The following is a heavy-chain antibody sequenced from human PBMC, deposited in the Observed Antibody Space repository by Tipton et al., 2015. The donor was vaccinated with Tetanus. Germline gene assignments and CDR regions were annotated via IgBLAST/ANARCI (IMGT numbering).Heavy chain of an antibody. V-gene: IGHV4-4*07. CDR3: ARGWSECSSWSCPPFDS. CDR1: GGSVSSYY. CDR2: VSSSGNS. Sequence: TLSLTCTVSGGSVSSYYWTWFRQPPGKRLEWIGFVSSSGNSNYSPSLTGRVSMSLDTSKQQFSLSLTSATAADTAVYYCARGWSECSSWSCPPFDSWGQGTLVTVSS. J-gene: IGHJ4*02. D-gene: IGHD2-2*01.